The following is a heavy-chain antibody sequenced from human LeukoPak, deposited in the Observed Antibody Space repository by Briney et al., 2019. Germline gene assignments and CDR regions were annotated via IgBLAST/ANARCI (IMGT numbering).Heavy chain of an antibody. J-gene: IGHJ6*02. CDR2: ISSSGSTI. Sequence: GGSLRLSCAASGFTFSDYYMSWLRQAPGKGLEWVSYISSSGSTIYYADSVKGRFTISRDNAKNSLYLQMNSLRAEDTAVYYCARDSIVVVPAAITRDYYYYGMDVWGQGTTVTVSS. D-gene: IGHD2-2*02. CDR3: ARDSIVVVPAAITRDYYYYGMDV. CDR1: GFTFSDYY. V-gene: IGHV3-11*01.